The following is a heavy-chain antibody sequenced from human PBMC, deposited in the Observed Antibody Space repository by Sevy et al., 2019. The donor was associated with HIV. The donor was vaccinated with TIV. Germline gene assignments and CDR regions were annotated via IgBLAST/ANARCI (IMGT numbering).Heavy chain of an antibody. V-gene: IGHV3-23*01. Sequence: GGSLRLSCAASGLSFNTYVMSWVRQAPGKGLQWVSTISPNGGSTYYAHSVKGRFTISRDNSRNTVFLQANSLRAEDTAVYYCAKESLDGYYWGQGTLVTVSS. J-gene: IGHJ4*02. CDR2: ISPNGGST. D-gene: IGHD2-21*01. CDR1: GLSFNTYV. CDR3: AKESLDGYY.